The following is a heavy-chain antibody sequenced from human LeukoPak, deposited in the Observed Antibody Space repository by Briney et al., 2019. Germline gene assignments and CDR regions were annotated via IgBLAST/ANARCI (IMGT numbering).Heavy chain of an antibody. V-gene: IGHV3-48*04. J-gene: IGHJ4*02. D-gene: IGHD3-10*01. Sequence: GGSLRLSCAASGFTFSSYSMNWVRQAPGKGLEWVSYISSSSSTIYYADSVEGRFTISRDNAKNSLYLQMNSLRAEDTTVYYCARVGMVRGVILEDYWGQGTLVTVSS. CDR3: ARVGMVRGVILEDY. CDR1: GFTFSSYS. CDR2: ISSSSSTI.